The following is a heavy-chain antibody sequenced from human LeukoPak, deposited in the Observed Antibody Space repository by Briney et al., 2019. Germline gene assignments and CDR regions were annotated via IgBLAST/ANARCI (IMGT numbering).Heavy chain of an antibody. Sequence: ASVKVSCKASGYTFTSYYMHWVRQAPGQGLEWMGWISAYNGNTNYAQKLQGRVTMTTDTSTSTAYMELRSLRSDDTAVCYCARSMYYYDSSGYYRSMGFDPWGQGTLVTVSS. D-gene: IGHD3-22*01. CDR3: ARSMYYYDSSGYYRSMGFDP. CDR1: GYTFTSYY. J-gene: IGHJ5*02. V-gene: IGHV1-18*04. CDR2: ISAYNGNT.